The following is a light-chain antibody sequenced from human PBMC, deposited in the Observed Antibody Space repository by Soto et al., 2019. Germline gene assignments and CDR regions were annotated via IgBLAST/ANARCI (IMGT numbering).Light chain of an antibody. CDR2: EVS. Sequence: QSVLTQPPSASGSPGQSVTISCTGTSSDIGGYNSVSWYQQYPGKAPKLMIYEVSKRPSGVPDRFSASKSDNTASLTVSGLQAEDEAEYYCSSYAGSKNLRVGGGTKVAVL. CDR3: SSYAGSKNLR. J-gene: IGLJ2*01. CDR1: SSDIGGYNS. V-gene: IGLV2-8*01.